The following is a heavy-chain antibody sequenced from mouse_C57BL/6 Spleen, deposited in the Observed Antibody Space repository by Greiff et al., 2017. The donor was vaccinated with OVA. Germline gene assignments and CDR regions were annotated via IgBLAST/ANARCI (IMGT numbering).Heavy chain of an antibody. D-gene: IGHD1-1*01. CDR2: IDPSDSYT. CDR1: GYTFTSYW. V-gene: IGHV1-69*01. J-gene: IGHJ4*01. Sequence: QVQLQQPGAELVMPGASVKLSCKASGYTFTSYWMDWVKQRPGQGLEWIGEIDPSDSYTNYNQKFKGKSTLTVDKSSSTAYMQLSSLTSEDSAVYYCARSHIDDYGSSYYAMDYWGQGTTVTVSS. CDR3: ARSHIDDYGSSYYAMDY.